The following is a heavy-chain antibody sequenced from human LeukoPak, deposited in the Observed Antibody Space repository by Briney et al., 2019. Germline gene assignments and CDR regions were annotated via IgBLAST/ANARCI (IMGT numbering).Heavy chain of an antibody. CDR3: AKSQRRGYYYGSGSYYEALHYFDY. D-gene: IGHD3-10*01. Sequence: GGSLRLSCAASGFTFSSYAMSWVRQAPGKGLEWVSAISGSGGSTYYADSVKGRFTISRDNSKSTLYLQMNSLRAEDTAVYYCAKSQRRGYYYGSGSYYEALHYFDYWGQGTLVTVSS. CDR2: ISGSGGST. V-gene: IGHV3-23*01. CDR1: GFTFSSYA. J-gene: IGHJ4*02.